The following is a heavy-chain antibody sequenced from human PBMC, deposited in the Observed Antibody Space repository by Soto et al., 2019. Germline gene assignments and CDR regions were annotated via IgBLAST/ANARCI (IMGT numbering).Heavy chain of an antibody. D-gene: IGHD2-8*01. V-gene: IGHV3-53*01. CDR2: IYSGGST. CDR1: GFTVSSNY. J-gene: IGHJ3*02. Sequence: QLGGSLRLSCAASGFTVSSNYMSWVRQAPGKGLEWVSVIYSGGSTYYADSVKGRSTISRDKSKNTLYLDMNSLRAEDTAVYYCARELDNGSGPQALDIWGQGTMVTVSS. CDR3: ARELDNGSGPQALDI.